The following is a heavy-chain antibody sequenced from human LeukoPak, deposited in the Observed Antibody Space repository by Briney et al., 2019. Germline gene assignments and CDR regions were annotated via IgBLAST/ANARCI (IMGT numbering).Heavy chain of an antibody. Sequence: GESLKISCRGSGYSFTSYWIGWVRQMPGKGLELMGFIYPGDSDTRYSPSFQGQVTISADKSITTAYLQWSSLEASDTAMYYCARTMGTTTKFDDWGPGTLVTISS. V-gene: IGHV5-51*01. D-gene: IGHD4-17*01. CDR3: ARTMGTTTKFDD. J-gene: IGHJ4*02. CDR1: GYSFTSYW. CDR2: IYPGDSDT.